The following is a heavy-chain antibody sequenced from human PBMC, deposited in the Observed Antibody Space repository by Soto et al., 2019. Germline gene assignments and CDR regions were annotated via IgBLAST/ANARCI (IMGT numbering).Heavy chain of an antibody. Sequence: ASVKVSCKASGGTFSSYTISWVRQAPGQGLEWMGRIIPILGMANYAQKFQGRVTITADKSTSTAYMELSSLRSEDTAVYYCASDVDTWYPLYSRGQGPLVTVSS. D-gene: IGHD6-13*01. CDR2: IIPILGMA. CDR1: GGTFSSYT. V-gene: IGHV1-69*02. CDR3: ASDVDTWYPLYS. J-gene: IGHJ5*01.